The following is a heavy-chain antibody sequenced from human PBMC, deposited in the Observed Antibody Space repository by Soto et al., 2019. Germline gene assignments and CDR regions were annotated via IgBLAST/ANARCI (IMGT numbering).Heavy chain of an antibody. CDR1: GGSFSGYY. Sequence: SETLSLTCAVYGGSFSGYYWSWIRQPPGKGLEWIGEINHSGSTNYNPSLKSRVTISVDTSKNQFSLKLSSVTAADTAVYYRARGRPLYYYDSSGRGRADYWGQGTLVTVSS. CDR3: ARGRPLYYYDSSGRGRADY. J-gene: IGHJ4*02. D-gene: IGHD3-22*01. V-gene: IGHV4-34*01. CDR2: INHSGST.